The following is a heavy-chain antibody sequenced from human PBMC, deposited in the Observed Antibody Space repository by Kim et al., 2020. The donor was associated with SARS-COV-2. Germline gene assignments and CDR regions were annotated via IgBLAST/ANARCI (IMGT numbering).Heavy chain of an antibody. Sequence: YSKRFQGRVHITRDTSASTAYMELSSLGSEDTAVYYCARGGIAAAGTCYYWGQGTLVTVSS. CDR3: ARGGIAAAGTCYY. J-gene: IGHJ4*02. D-gene: IGHD6-13*01. V-gene: IGHV1-3*01.